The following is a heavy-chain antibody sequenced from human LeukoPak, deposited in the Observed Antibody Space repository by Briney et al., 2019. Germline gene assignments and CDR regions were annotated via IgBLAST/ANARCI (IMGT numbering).Heavy chain of an antibody. CDR3: AKVPGDHIGSGRSGY. D-gene: IGHD3-10*01. CDR2: MSGSGDHI. Sequence: QSGGSLRLSCAASGFTFSSYAMTWVRQAPGKGLEWVSAMSGSGDHIYYADSVKGRFTISRDNSRDTLYLQMNRLRAEDTAIYYCAKVPGDHIGSGRSGYWGQGTLVTVSS. CDR1: GFTFSSYA. J-gene: IGHJ4*02. V-gene: IGHV3-23*01.